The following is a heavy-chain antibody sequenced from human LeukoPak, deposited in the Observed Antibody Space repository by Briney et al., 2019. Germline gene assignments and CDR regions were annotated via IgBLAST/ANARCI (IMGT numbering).Heavy chain of an antibody. D-gene: IGHD2-2*01. Sequence: GGSLRLSCAASGFTFSSYSMNWVRQAPGKGLEWVSYISSSSSTIYYADSVKGRFTISRDKAKNSLYLQMNSLRAEDTAVHYCAREYCSSTSCLYDYWGQGTLVTVSS. CDR1: GFTFSSYS. CDR3: AREYCSSTSCLYDY. J-gene: IGHJ4*02. V-gene: IGHV3-48*01. CDR2: ISSSSSTI.